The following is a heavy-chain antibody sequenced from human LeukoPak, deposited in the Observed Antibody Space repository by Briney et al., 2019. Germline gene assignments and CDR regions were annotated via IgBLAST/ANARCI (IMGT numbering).Heavy chain of an antibody. Sequence: GESLKISCKGSGYSFTSYWIGWVRQMPGKGLEWMGIIYPGDSDTRYSPSFQGEVTISADKSISTAYLQWSSLKASDTAMYYGARHSAVAGTGKLFDYWGQGTLATVSS. CDR1: GYSFTSYW. J-gene: IGHJ4*02. CDR3: ARHSAVAGTGKLFDY. CDR2: IYPGDSDT. V-gene: IGHV5-51*01. D-gene: IGHD6-19*01.